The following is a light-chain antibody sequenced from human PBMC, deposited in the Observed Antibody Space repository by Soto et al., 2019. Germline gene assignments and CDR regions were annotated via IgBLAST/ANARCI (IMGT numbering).Light chain of an antibody. CDR1: SSDVGGYNY. Sequence: QSALTQPASVSGSPGQSITISCTGTSSDVGGYNYVAWYQQHPGKVPRLMIYEVSNRPSGVSNRFSGSKSGSTASLTISGLQAEDEADYYGISYTSSSTSYVFGTGTKGTGL. J-gene: IGLJ1*01. V-gene: IGLV2-14*01. CDR3: ISYTSSSTSYV. CDR2: EVS.